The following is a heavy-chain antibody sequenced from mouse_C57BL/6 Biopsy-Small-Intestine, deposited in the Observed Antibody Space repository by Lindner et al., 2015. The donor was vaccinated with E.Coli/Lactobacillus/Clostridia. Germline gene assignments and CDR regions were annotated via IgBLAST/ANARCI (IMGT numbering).Heavy chain of an antibody. CDR2: IYPNNGGT. Sequence: VQLQESGPEVVKPGASVKISCKASGYTFTDYNMDWVKQSHGKSLEWIGYIYPNNGGTGYNQKFKSKATLTVDKSSSTAYLQLSSLTSEDTAVYYCARRDGRYFDYWGQGTTLTVSS. CDR3: ARRDGRYFDY. D-gene: IGHD1-1*02. J-gene: IGHJ2*01. CDR1: GYTFTDYN. V-gene: IGHV1-18*01.